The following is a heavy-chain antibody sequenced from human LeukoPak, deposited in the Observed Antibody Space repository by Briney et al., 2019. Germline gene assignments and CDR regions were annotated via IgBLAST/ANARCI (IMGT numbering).Heavy chain of an antibody. V-gene: IGHV1-18*01. D-gene: IGHD3-3*01. CDR1: GYTFTSYG. CDR3: ARVIGRGYYVGVGY. J-gene: IGHJ4*02. Sequence: ASVKVSCKASGYTFTSYGISWVRQAPGQGLEWMGWISAYNGNTNYAQKLQGRVTMTRDTSTSTVYMELSSLRSEDTAVYYCARVIGRGYYVGVGYWGQGTLVTVSS. CDR2: ISAYNGNT.